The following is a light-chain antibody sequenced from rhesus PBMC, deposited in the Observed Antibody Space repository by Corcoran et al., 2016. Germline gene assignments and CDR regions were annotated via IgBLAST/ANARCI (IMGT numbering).Light chain of an antibody. CDR3: QQYSSRLT. CDR1: QGISSW. CDR2: KAS. V-gene: IGKV1-22*01. Sequence: DIQMTQSPSSLSASVGDTVTITCRASQGISSWLAWYQQKPGKAPKSRLYKASSLQSGVPSRFSGSGSWTDFTLTISSLQSEDFATYYCQQYSSRLTFGGGTKVELK. J-gene: IGKJ4*01.